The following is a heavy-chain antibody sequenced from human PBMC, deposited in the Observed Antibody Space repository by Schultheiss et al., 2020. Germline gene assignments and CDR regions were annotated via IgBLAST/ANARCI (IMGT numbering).Heavy chain of an antibody. CDR1: GFSLRTSGMC. CDR2: IDWDDDK. CDR3: ARTLITMVRRVTVYYYYGMDV. J-gene: IGHJ6*02. Sequence: SGPTLVKPTQTLTLTCTFSGFSLRTSGMCVSWIRQPPGKALEWLARIDWDDDKFYSTSLKTRLTISKDTSKNQVVLTMTNMDPVDTATYYCARTLITMVRRVTVYYYYGMDVWGQGTTVTVSS. V-gene: IGHV2-70*17. D-gene: IGHD3-10*01.